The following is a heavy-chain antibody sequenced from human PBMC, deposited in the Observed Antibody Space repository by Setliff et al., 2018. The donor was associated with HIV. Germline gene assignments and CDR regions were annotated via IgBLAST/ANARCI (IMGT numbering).Heavy chain of an antibody. Sequence: SETLSLTCTVSGGSISSSSYYWGWIRQPPGKGLEWIGSIYYSGSTYYNPSLKSRVTISVDTSKNQFSLKLTSVTAADTGVYYCARHRDPPGSRWIFYYYYMDLWGGGTTVTVSS. V-gene: IGHV4-39*01. D-gene: IGHD6-13*01. J-gene: IGHJ6*03. CDR2: IYYSGST. CDR1: GGSISSSSYY. CDR3: ARHRDPPGSRWIFYYYYMDL.